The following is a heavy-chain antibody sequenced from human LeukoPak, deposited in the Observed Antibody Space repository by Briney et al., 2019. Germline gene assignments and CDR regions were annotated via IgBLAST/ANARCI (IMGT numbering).Heavy chain of an antibody. D-gene: IGHD1/OR15-1a*01. V-gene: IGHV3-53*01. CDR3: ATQGPKPNNRFDP. J-gene: IGHJ5*02. CDR1: GFIVSSNY. CDR2: LYSDGKT. Sequence: PGGSLRLSCAASGFIVSSNYMSWVRQAPGKGLEWVAVLYSDGKTYYGDSVKGRFTISRDNSKNTLDLQMNSLRAEDTAVYYCATQGPKPNNRFDPWGQGTLVTVSS.